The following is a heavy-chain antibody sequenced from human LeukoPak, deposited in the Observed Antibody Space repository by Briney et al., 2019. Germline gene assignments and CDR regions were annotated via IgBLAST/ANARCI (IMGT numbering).Heavy chain of an antibody. CDR1: GFTFSSYE. J-gene: IGHJ4*02. CDR2: TSSSGSTI. D-gene: IGHD6-13*01. V-gene: IGHV3-48*03. Sequence: GGSLRLSCAASGFTFSSYEMNRVRQAPGKGLEWVSYTSSSGSTIYYADSVKGRFTISRDNAKNSLYLQMNSLRAEDTAVYYCARARIATAGGIFDYWGQGTLVTVSS. CDR3: ARARIATAGGIFDY.